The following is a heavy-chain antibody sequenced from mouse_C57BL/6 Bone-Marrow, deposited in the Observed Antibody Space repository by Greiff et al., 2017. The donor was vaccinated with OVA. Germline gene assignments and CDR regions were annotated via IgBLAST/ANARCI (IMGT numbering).Heavy chain of an antibody. CDR2: ISYDGSN. D-gene: IGHD4-1*01. J-gene: IGHJ3*01. Sequence: EVQLQESGPGLVKPSQSLSLTCSVTGYSITSGYYWNWIRQFPGNKLEWMGYISYDGSNNYNPSLKNRISITRDTSKNQFFLKLNSLTTEDTATYYCARDWAWFAYWGQGTLVTVSA. CDR3: ARDWAWFAY. V-gene: IGHV3-6*01. CDR1: GYSITSGYY.